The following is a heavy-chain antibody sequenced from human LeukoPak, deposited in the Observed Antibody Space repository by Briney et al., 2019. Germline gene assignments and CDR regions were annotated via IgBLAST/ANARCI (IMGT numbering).Heavy chain of an antibody. J-gene: IGHJ4*02. CDR1: GFTVSSNY. CDR3: ARDGYYDFWSGVDY. CDR2: ISYDGSNK. V-gene: IGHV3-30-3*01. Sequence: GGSLRLSCAASGFTVSSNYMSWVRQAPGKGLGWVAVISYDGSNKYYADSVKGRFTISRDNSKNTLYLQMNSLRAEDTAVYYCARDGYYDFWSGVDYWGQGTLVTVSS. D-gene: IGHD3-3*01.